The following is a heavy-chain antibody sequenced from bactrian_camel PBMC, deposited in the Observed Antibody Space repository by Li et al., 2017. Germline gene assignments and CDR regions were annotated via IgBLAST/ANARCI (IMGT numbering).Heavy chain of an antibody. CDR3: AAGWGHCDLQTDFQH. J-gene: IGHJ4*01. V-gene: IGHV3S6*01. Sequence: HVQLVESGGDSVQAGGSLTLSCEVFGYTYSRICMAWFRQSPGKEREGVAAIDSDGIAGYIDSVKGRFTISKVNAQSTLYLQMRSLKPEDTAMYYCAAGWGHCDLQTDFQHWGWGTQVTVS. D-gene: IGHD3*01. CDR1: GYTYSRIC. CDR2: IDSDGIA.